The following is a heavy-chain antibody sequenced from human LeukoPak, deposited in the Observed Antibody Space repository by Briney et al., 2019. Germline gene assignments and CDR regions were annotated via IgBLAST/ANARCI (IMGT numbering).Heavy chain of an antibody. Sequence: GGSLRLSCAASGFTFSSYAMSWVRQAPGKGLEWVSAISGSGGSTYYADSVKGRFTVSRDNSKNTLYLQMNSLRTEDTAVYYCAKDSEGFQWLAYFDYWGQGTLVTVSS. V-gene: IGHV3-23*01. CDR3: AKDSEGFQWLAYFDY. CDR1: GFTFSSYA. D-gene: IGHD6-19*01. CDR2: ISGSGGST. J-gene: IGHJ4*02.